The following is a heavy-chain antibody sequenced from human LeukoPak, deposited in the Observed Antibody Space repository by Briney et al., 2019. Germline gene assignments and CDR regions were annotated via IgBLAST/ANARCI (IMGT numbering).Heavy chain of an antibody. J-gene: IGHJ4*02. Sequence: PGGSLRLSCAASGFTFSSYAMNWVRQAPGKGLEWGSTISGSGGSTDYADSVKGRFTISRDNSKNTLYLQMNSLRAEDTAVYYCAKDRKMLLRYFDCFDYWGQGTLVTVSS. CDR3: AKDRKMLLRYFDCFDY. V-gene: IGHV3-23*01. CDR1: GFTFSSYA. CDR2: ISGSGGST. D-gene: IGHD3-9*01.